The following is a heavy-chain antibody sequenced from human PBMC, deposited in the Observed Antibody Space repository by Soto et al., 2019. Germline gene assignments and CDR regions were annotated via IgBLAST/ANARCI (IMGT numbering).Heavy chain of an antibody. CDR2: ISTYNGNT. D-gene: IGHD3-22*01. J-gene: IGHJ4*02. CDR1: GYTFTTYG. V-gene: IGHV1-18*01. CDR3: ARGPTDYYDNSGDYFLDY. Sequence: QVQLVQSGAEVKKPGASVKVSCKASGYTFTTYGMSWVRQAPGQGLDWMGWISTYNGNTKYAERLQGRVTMTTDTTTSTAYMELRSLRSDDTAVYYCARGPTDYYDNSGDYFLDYWGQGTLVTGSS.